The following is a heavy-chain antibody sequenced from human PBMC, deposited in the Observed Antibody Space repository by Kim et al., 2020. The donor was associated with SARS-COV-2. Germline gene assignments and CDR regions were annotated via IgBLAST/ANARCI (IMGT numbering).Heavy chain of an antibody. J-gene: IGHJ3*02. V-gene: IGHV1-3*01. Sequence: ASVKVSCKASGYTFTSYAMHWVRQAPGQRLEWMGWINAGNGNTKYSQKFQGRVTITRDTSASTAYMELSSLRSEDTAVYYCARDGGFVGATFRVAFDIWGQGTMVTVSS. CDR1: GYTFTSYA. CDR3: ARDGGFVGATFRVAFDI. D-gene: IGHD1-26*01. CDR2: INAGNGNT.